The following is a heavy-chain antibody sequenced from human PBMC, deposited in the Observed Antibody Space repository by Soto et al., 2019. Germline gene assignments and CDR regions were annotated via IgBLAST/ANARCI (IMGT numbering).Heavy chain of an antibody. CDR3: AKDWGKQQLFYYYYMDV. V-gene: IGHV3-30*18. J-gene: IGHJ6*03. CDR2: ISYDGSNK. D-gene: IGHD6-13*01. CDR1: GFTFSSYG. Sequence: GGSLRLSCAASGFTFSSYGMHWVRQAPGKGLEWVAVISYDGSNKYYADSVKGRFTISRDNSKNTLYLQMNSLRAEDTAVYYCAKDWGKQQLFYYYYMDVWGKGTTVTVSS.